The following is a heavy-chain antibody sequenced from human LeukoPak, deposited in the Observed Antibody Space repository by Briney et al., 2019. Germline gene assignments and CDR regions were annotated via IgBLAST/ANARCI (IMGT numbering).Heavy chain of an antibody. CDR1: GYTFTGYY. V-gene: IGHV1-2*02. Sequence: GASVKVSCKASGYTFTGYYIHWVRQAPGQGLEWMGWINPNSGGTNYAQKFQGRVTMTRDTSISTAYMELSRLRSDDTAVYYCATNILVRDIINWFDPWGQGTLVTVSS. CDR3: ATNILVRDIINWFDP. D-gene: IGHD3-10*01. CDR2: INPNSGGT. J-gene: IGHJ5*02.